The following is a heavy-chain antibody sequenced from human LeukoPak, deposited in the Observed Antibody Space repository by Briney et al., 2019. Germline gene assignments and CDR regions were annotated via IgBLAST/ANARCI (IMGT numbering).Heavy chain of an antibody. D-gene: IGHD4-17*01. CDR2: IRYDGSNK. CDR3: AKEAVTTDEYFQH. J-gene: IGHJ1*01. V-gene: IGHV3-30*02. CDR1: GFTFSSYG. Sequence: GGSLRLSCAASGFTFSSYGMHWVRQAPGKGLEWVAFIRYDGSNKYYADSVKGRFTISRDNSKNTLYLQMNSLRAEDTAVYHCAKEAVTTDEYFQHWGQGTLVTVSS.